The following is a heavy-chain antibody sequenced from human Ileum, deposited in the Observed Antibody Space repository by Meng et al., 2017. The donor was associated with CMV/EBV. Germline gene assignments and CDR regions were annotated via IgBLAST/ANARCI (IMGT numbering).Heavy chain of an antibody. CDR3: ARPIVPENSYYGMDV. CDR2: INDDGSSR. CDR1: GFTYSNYW. D-gene: IGHD2-8*01. V-gene: IGHV3-74*01. J-gene: IGHJ6*02. Sequence: GESLKISCAASGFTYSNYWMHWVRQAPGKGLVWVARINDDGSSRSYADPVKGRFTISRDNAKNTLYLQMDSLRAEDTAVYYSARPIVPENSYYGMDVWGQGTPVTVSS.